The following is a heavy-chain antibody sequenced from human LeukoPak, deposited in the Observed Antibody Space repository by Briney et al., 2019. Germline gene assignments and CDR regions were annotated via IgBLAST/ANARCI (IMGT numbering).Heavy chain of an antibody. D-gene: IGHD1-26*01. CDR3: ARDTGWEPYFDY. V-gene: IGHV4-30-2*01. CDR2: IYHSGST. Sequence: SETLSLTCTVSGGSISSGGYYWSWIRQPPGKGLEWIGYIYHSGSTYYNPSLKSRVTISVDRSKNQFSLKLSSVTAADTAVYYCARDTGWEPYFDYWGQGTLVTVSS. J-gene: IGHJ4*02. CDR1: GGSISSGGYY.